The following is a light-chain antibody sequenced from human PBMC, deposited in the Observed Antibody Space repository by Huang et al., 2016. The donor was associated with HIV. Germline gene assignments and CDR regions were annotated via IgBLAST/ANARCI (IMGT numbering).Light chain of an antibody. CDR2: SAS. J-gene: IGKJ1*01. Sequence: DIQMTQSPSSLSASVGDRVTITCRASQSIRSYLIWYQQKPGKAPKLLIYSASTLQSGVPSRFSGSGSGTDFTLTISSLQPEDFATYYCQQSYDTPTFGQGTKVEIK. V-gene: IGKV1-39*01. CDR3: QQSYDTPT. CDR1: QSIRSY.